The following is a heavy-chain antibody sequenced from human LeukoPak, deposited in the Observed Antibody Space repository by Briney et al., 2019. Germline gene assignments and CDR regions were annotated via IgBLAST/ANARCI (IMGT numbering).Heavy chain of an antibody. J-gene: IGHJ4*02. V-gene: IGHV4-38-2*01. Sequence: SETVSLTCAVSGYSINTGSYWGWIRQPPGKGLEWIGHIYHTGTTQYNPSLSSRVSMSVDTSKNHFSLTLTSVTAADTAIYFCARRLPSTAFDNWGQVALVTVSS. CDR3: ARRLPSTAFDN. D-gene: IGHD1-1*01. CDR1: GYSINTGSY. CDR2: IYHTGTT.